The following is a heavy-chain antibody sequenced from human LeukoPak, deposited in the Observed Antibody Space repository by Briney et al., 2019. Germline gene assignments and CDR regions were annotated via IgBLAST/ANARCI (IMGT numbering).Heavy chain of an antibody. D-gene: IGHD1-26*01. CDR3: ARAAGSGSSPLGAFDI. CDR1: GDTFTTYD. Sequence: ASVKVSCKASGDTFTTYDINWVRQATGQGLEWLGWMNPNSGNTDYAQKFQGRVTMTRDTSINTAYMEVSSLRSEDSAVYYCARAAGSGSSPLGAFDIWGQGTMVTVSS. J-gene: IGHJ3*02. V-gene: IGHV1-8*01. CDR2: MNPNSGNT.